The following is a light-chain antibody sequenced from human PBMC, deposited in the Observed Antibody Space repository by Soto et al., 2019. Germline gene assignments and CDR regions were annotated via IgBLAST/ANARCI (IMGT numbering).Light chain of an antibody. V-gene: IGKV3-20*01. J-gene: IGKJ1*01. CDR3: HQYGSSQWT. CDR2: GAS. Sequence: EIVLTQSPGTLSLSPGERATLSCRASQSVSSSYLAWYQQKPGQAPRLLIYGASSRATGIPDMFSGSGSGTDFTLTISRLEPEDFAVYYCHQYGSSQWTFGQGTKVEIK. CDR1: QSVSSSY.